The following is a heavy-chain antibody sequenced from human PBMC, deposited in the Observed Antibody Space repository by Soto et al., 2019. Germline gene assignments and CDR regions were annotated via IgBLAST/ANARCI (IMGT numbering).Heavy chain of an antibody. D-gene: IGHD2-15*01. V-gene: IGHV4-30-4*01. CDR1: GGSISSDDYY. CDR3: AREGSPSPGYFDF. CDR2: IYYTGRT. Sequence: QVQLQESGPGLVQPSQTLSLTCSVSGGSISSDDYYWTWIRQPPGEGLEWIGYIYYTGRTSSTPSLESRVNISIDTSKNQFSPKLSSVSAADTAVYYCAREGSPSPGYFDFWGPGTLVTVSS. J-gene: IGHJ4*02.